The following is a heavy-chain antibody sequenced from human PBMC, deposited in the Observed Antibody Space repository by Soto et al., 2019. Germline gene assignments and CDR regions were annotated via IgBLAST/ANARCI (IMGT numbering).Heavy chain of an antibody. CDR2: INHSGST. V-gene: IGHV4-34*01. Sequence: SETLSLTCAVYGGSFSGYYWSWIRQPPGKGLEWIGEINHSGSTNYNPSLKSRVTISVDTSKNQFSLKLSSVTAADTAVYYCARGSVYYYYGMDVWGQGTTVTVSS. D-gene: IGHD4-17*01. CDR3: ARGSVYYYYGMDV. J-gene: IGHJ6*02. CDR1: GGSFSGYY.